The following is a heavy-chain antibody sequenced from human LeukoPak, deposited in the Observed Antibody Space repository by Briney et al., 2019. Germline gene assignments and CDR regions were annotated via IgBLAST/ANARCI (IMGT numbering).Heavy chain of an antibody. CDR3: ARLGDCSSTSCYKFDP. Sequence: SETLSLTCTVSGGSINSYYWSWTRQPPGKGLEWIGYIYYSGSTNYNPSLKSRVTISVDTSKNQFSLKLSSVTAADTAVYYCARLGDCSSTSCYKFDPWGQGTLVTVSS. J-gene: IGHJ5*02. V-gene: IGHV4-59*01. CDR1: GGSINSYY. D-gene: IGHD2-2*01. CDR2: IYYSGST.